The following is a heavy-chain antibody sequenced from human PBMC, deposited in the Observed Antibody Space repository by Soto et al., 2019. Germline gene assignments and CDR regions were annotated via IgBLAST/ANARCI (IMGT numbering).Heavy chain of an antibody. Sequence: EVQLVESGGGLVQPGRSLRLSCAASGFTFDDYAMHWVRQAPGKGLEWVSGISWNSGSIGYADSVKGRFTISRDNAKNSLYLQMNSLRAEDTALYYCAKANDYGDLFYSFDIWGQGTMVTVSS. CDR2: ISWNSGSI. D-gene: IGHD4-17*01. J-gene: IGHJ3*02. CDR1: GFTFDDYA. V-gene: IGHV3-9*01. CDR3: AKANDYGDLFYSFDI.